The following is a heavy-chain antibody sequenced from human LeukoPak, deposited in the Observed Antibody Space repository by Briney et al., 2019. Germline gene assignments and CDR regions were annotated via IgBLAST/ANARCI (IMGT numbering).Heavy chain of an antibody. CDR3: ARDKYSSSWYGFDI. CDR1: GGSINSYY. Sequence: SETLSLTCTVSGGSINSYYWSWIRQPAGKGLEGIGRIYTSGSTNYNPSLKSRVTMSVDTSNNQFSLKLSSVTAADTAVYYCARDKYSSSWYGFDIWGQGTMVTVSS. J-gene: IGHJ3*02. CDR2: IYTSGST. V-gene: IGHV4-4*07. D-gene: IGHD6-13*01.